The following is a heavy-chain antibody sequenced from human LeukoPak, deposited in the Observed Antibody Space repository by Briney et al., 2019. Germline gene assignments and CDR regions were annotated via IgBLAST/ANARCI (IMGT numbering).Heavy chain of an antibody. D-gene: IGHD1-26*01. J-gene: IGHJ4*02. Sequence: PGGSLRLSCAASGFSFSYYGIHWVRQAPGKGLEWVALISYDGSDKYFADSVKGRFSISRDNSQNTLYLQMNSLRAEATAIYYCAKDMRPYSGDRSFLFDQWGQGTLVIASS. CDR2: ISYDGSDK. V-gene: IGHV3-30*18. CDR3: AKDMRPYSGDRSFLFDQ. CDR1: GFSFSYYG.